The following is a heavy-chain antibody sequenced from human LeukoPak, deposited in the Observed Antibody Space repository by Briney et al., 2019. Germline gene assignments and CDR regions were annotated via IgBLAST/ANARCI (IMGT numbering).Heavy chain of an antibody. J-gene: IGHJ3*02. CDR3: ARDGSIAARATFDI. Sequence: ASVKVSCKASGYTFTGYYMHWVRQAPGQGLEWMGWINPNSGGTNYAQKFQGRVTMTRDTSISTAYMELSRLRSDDTAVYYCARDGSIAARATFDIWGQGTMVTVSS. CDR1: GYTFTGYY. V-gene: IGHV1-2*02. CDR2: INPNSGGT. D-gene: IGHD6-6*01.